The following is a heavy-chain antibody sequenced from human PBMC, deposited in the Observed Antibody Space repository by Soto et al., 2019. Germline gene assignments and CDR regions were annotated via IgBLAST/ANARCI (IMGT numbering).Heavy chain of an antibody. V-gene: IGHV1-2*04. CDR2: INPNSGGT. Sequence: ASVKVSCKASGYTFTGYYMHWVRQAPGQGLEWMGWINPNSGGTNYAQKFQGWVTMTRDTSISTAYMELSRLRSDDTAVYYCARDGQVPDDYYYGMDVWGQGTTVTVSS. CDR3: ARDGQVPDDYYYGMDV. J-gene: IGHJ6*02. CDR1: GYTFTGYY.